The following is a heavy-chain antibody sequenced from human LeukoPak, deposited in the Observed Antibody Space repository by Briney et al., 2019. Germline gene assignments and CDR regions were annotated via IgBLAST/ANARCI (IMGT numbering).Heavy chain of an antibody. CDR2: IYTSGST. J-gene: IGHJ5*02. CDR3: AREYCSSTSCYIVFGNWFDP. D-gene: IGHD2-2*02. CDR1: GGSISSYY. Sequence: SETLSLTCTVSGGSISSYYWSWIRQPAGKGLEWIGRIYTSGSTNYNPSLKSRVTMSVDTSKNQFSLKLSSVIAADTAVYYCAREYCSSTSCYIVFGNWFDPWGQGTLVTVSS. V-gene: IGHV4-4*07.